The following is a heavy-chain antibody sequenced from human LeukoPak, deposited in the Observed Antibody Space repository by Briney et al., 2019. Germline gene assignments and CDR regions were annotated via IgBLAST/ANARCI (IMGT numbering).Heavy chain of an antibody. V-gene: IGHV3-23*01. CDR1: GFTFSSYA. D-gene: IGHD2-2*01. J-gene: IGHJ4*02. CDR3: AKVPLYCSSTSCYFDY. Sequence: PGGSLRLSCAASGFTFSSYAMSWVRQAPGKGLEWVSAISGSGGSTYYADSVKGRFTISRDNSKNTLYLQMNSLRAEDTAVYYCAKVPLYCSSTSCYFDYWGQGTLVTVSS. CDR2: ISGSGGST.